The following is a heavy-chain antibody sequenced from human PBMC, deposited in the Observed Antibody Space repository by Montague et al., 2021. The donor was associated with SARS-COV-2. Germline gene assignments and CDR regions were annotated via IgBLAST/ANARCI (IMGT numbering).Heavy chain of an antibody. CDR1: GGSFSTYS. CDR2: IHHGGST. V-gene: IGHV4-34*01. D-gene: IGHD3-10*01. J-gene: IGHJ6*03. CDR3: ARLRDGVVPSPILGVGPYYSCYYMDV. Sequence: SETLSLTCAVHGGSFSTYSWNWIRQPPGKGLEWIGEIHHGGSTKYSPSLKSRLTISADTSKNQFSLKLTSVAAADTAVYYCARLRDGVVPSPILGVGPYYSCYYMDVWGRGTTVTVSS.